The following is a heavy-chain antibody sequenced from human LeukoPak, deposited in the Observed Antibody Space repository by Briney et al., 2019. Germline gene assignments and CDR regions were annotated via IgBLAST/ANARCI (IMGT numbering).Heavy chain of an antibody. V-gene: IGHV1-2*02. CDR3: ALIHGGSWAFYY. J-gene: IGHJ4*02. Sequence: ASVKVSCKASGYTFSIYHLHWVRQAPGQGLEWMAWINPNSGETDNVQNLQGRVTVTRDTSTSTVYMEVSSLRSDDTAVYYCALIHGGSWAFYYWGQETLVTVSS. CDR1: GYTFSIYH. CDR2: INPNSGET. D-gene: IGHD6-13*01.